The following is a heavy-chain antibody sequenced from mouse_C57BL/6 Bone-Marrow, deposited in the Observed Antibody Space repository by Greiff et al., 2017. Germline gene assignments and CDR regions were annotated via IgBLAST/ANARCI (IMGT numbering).Heavy chain of an antibody. Sequence: DVHLVESGGGLVKPGGSLKLSCAASGFTFSDYGMHWVRQAPEKGLEWVAYISSGSSTIYYADTVKGRFTISRDNAKNTLFLQMTSLRSEDTAMYYCAIQYYFDYGGQGTTLTVSS. V-gene: IGHV5-17*01. J-gene: IGHJ2*01. CDR1: GFTFSDYG. CDR2: ISSGSSTI. CDR3: AIQYYFDY.